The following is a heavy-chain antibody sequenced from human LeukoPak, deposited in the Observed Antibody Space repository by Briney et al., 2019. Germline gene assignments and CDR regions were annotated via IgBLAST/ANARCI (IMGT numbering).Heavy chain of an antibody. V-gene: IGHV4-59*04. Sequence: SETLSLTCTVSGGSISSYYWSWIRLPPGKGLQWIGSIYHSGSTYYNPSLKSRVTMSVDTSKNLFSLKLSSVTAADTAVYYCAKGYCRGNSCYDDRGAFDYWGQGTLVTVSS. CDR3: AKGYCRGNSCYDDRGAFDY. J-gene: IGHJ4*02. CDR2: IYHSGST. CDR1: GGSISSYY. D-gene: IGHD2-2*01.